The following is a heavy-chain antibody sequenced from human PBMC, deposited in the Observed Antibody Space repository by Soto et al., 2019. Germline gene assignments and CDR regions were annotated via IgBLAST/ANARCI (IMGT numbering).Heavy chain of an antibody. CDR3: ARYTAMDSNYYYYYHMDV. J-gene: IGHJ6*03. CDR2: MNPNSGNT. Sequence: ASVKVSCKASGYTFTSYDINWVRQATGQRLEWMGWMNPNSGNTGYAQKFQGRVTMTRNTSISTAYMELSSLRSEDTAVYYCARYTAMDSNYYYYYHMDVWGKGTTVTVSS. D-gene: IGHD5-18*01. CDR1: GYTFTSYD. V-gene: IGHV1-8*01.